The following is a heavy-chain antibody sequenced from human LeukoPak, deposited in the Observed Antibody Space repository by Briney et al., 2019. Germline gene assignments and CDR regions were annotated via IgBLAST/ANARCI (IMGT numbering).Heavy chain of an antibody. CDR3: ARQVGDGRWYFDY. D-gene: IGHD4-23*01. J-gene: IGHJ4*02. CDR2: IYYSGQT. CDR1: GGSISSSSYW. V-gene: IGHV4-39*01. Sequence: PSETLSLTCTVSGGSISSSSYWWGWIHQPPGKGLEWIGSIYYSGQTYYNPSLKSRVTISVDTPKNQFSLKLTSVNAADTAVYHCARQVGDGRWYFDYWGQGTLVTVSS.